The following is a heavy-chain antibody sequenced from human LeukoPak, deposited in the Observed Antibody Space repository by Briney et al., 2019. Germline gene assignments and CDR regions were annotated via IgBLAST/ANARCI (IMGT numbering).Heavy chain of an antibody. Sequence: PGGSLRLSCAASGFTFSSYAMSWVRQAPGKGLEWVSAISGSGGSTYYADSVKGRFTISRDNSKNTLHLQMNSLRAEDTAVYYCAKDTHLSYTYYYGSGSSWFDPWGQGTLVTVSS. CDR3: AKDTHLSYTYYYGSGSSWFDP. D-gene: IGHD3-10*01. CDR2: ISGSGGST. J-gene: IGHJ5*02. CDR1: GFTFSSYA. V-gene: IGHV3-23*01.